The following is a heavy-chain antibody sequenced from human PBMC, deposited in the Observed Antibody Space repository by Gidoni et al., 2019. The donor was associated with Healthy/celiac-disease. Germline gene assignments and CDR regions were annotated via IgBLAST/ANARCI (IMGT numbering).Heavy chain of an antibody. J-gene: IGHJ5*02. CDR3: ARGNSGYSSSWYLYAWFDP. CDR2: INHSGST. D-gene: IGHD6-13*01. V-gene: IGHV4-34*01. Sequence: QVQLQQWGAGLLKPSETLSLTCAVYGGSFSGYYWSWIRQPPGKGLEWIGEINHSGSTNYNPSLKSRVTISVDTSKNQFSLKLSSVTAADTAVYYCARGNSGYSSSWYLYAWFDPWGQGTLVTVSS. CDR1: GGSFSGYY.